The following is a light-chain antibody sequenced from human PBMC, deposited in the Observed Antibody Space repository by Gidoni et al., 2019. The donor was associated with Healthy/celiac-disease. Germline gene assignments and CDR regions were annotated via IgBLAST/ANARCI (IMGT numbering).Light chain of an antibody. CDR3: RQYNSYPWT. V-gene: IGKV1-5*01. Sequence: DIKMTQSPSTLSASVGYRVTITCRASQGISSWLAWYQQKPGKAPKLLIYDASSLESGVPSRFSGSGSGTEFTLTISSLQPDDFATYYCRQYNSYPWTFGQGTTVEIK. CDR1: QGISSW. CDR2: DAS. J-gene: IGKJ1*01.